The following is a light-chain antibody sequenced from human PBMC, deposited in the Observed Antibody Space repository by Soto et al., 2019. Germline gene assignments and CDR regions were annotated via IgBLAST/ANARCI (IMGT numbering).Light chain of an antibody. V-gene: IGLV2-14*01. Sequence: QSALTQPASVTGSPGQSITISCTGTSSDVGGYNYVSWYQQHPGKAPKLRIYDVSNRPSGVSNRFSGSKSGNTASLAISGLQAEDEADYYCISYTSSSTHYVFGTGTKLTVL. J-gene: IGLJ1*01. CDR3: ISYTSSSTHYV. CDR2: DVS. CDR1: SSDVGGYNY.